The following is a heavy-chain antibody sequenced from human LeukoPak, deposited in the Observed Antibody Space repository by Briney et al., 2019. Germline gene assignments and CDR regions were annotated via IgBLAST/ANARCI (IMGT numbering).Heavy chain of an antibody. Sequence: GASVKVSCKASSYTFTSYGISGVRQAPGQGREWMGWISAYNGNTNYAQKFQDRVTMTRDMSTSTVYMELSSLRSEDTAVYYCARGVNIDLYCRGETPCPDYFDYWGQGTMVTVSS. CDR1: SYTFTSYG. V-gene: IGHV1-18*01. CDR2: ISAYNGNT. J-gene: IGHJ4*02. CDR3: ARGVNIDLYCRGETPCPDYFDY. D-gene: IGHD3-16*01.